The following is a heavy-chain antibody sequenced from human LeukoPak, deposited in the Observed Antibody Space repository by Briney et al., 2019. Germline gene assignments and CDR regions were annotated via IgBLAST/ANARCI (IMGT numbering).Heavy chain of an antibody. J-gene: IGHJ2*01. CDR1: GFTFSGFW. Sequence: GGSLRLSCAVSGFTFSGFWMSWSRQAPGKGLEWVASINSDGSEGYYADVVKGRFTISRDNSKNTLYLQMNSLRAEDTAVYYCAKDRTKVATKNWYFDLWGRGTLVTVSS. CDR3: AKDRTKVATKNWYFDL. D-gene: IGHD5-12*01. CDR2: INSDGSEG. V-gene: IGHV3-7*03.